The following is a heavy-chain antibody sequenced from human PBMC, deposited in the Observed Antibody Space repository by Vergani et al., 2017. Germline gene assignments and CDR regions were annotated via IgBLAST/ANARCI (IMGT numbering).Heavy chain of an antibody. Sequence: EVQLVESGGGLVKPGGSLRLSCAASGFTFSNAWMSWVRQAPGKGLEWVANIKQDGSEKYYVDSVKGRFTISRDNAKNSLYLQMNSLRAEDTAVYYCARAANFYGDWSFDYWGQGTLVTVSS. V-gene: IGHV3-7*03. CDR3: ARAANFYGDWSFDY. CDR1: GFTFSNAW. J-gene: IGHJ4*02. D-gene: IGHD4-17*01. CDR2: IKQDGSEK.